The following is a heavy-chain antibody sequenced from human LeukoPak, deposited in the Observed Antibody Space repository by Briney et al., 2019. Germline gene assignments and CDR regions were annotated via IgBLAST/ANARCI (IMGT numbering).Heavy chain of an antibody. D-gene: IGHD5-18*01. CDR3: ARGGAYSYGGLGY. J-gene: IGHJ4*02. Sequence: QPGGSLRLSCAASGFTFSSHDMHWVRQAPGKGLVWVSRINSDGSSTSYADSVKGRFTISRDNAKNTLYLQMNSLRAEDTAVYYCARGGAYSYGGLGYWGQGTLVTVSS. CDR1: GFTFSSHD. V-gene: IGHV3-74*01. CDR2: INSDGSST.